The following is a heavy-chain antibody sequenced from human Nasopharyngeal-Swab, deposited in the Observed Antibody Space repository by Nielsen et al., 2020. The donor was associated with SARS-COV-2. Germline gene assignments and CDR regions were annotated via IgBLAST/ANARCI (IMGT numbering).Heavy chain of an antibody. V-gene: IGHV3-21*01. D-gene: IGHD4-17*01. CDR3: ARDPGYGDTNWFDP. Sequence: GGSLRLSCAGSGFSFNSYSMIWVRQVPGEGLEWVSSISGSGSYVYYADSVKGRFTISKDSAKNSLYLQMNSLRAEDTAVYYCARDPGYGDTNWFDPWGQGTLVTVSS. CDR2: ISGSGSYV. CDR1: GFSFNSYS. J-gene: IGHJ5*02.